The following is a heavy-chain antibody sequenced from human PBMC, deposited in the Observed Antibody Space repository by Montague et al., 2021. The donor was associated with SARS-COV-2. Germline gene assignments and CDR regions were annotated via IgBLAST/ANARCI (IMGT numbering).Heavy chain of an antibody. CDR3: ARRRYMVRGVPFDY. Sequence: PALVKPTQTLTLTCTISGFSLSTSEVGVVWIRQPPGKALEWLALIFWDDEKRYNPSLKNRLTITKDTSKNQVVLTMTNVDPVDTATYYCARRRYMVRGVPFDYWGQGILVTVSS. CDR2: IFWDDEK. CDR1: GFSLSTSEVG. J-gene: IGHJ4*02. V-gene: IGHV2-5*02. D-gene: IGHD3-10*01.